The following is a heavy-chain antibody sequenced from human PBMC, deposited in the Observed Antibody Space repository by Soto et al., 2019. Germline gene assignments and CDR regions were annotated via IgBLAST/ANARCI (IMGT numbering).Heavy chain of an antibody. V-gene: IGHV1-18*01. CDR1: GYTFTTYG. CDR3: ARVGQPADP. CDR2: ISTNKGNT. Sequence: GASVKVSCKTSGYTFTTYGISWVRQATGQGLEWMGWISTNKGNTNYAQKFQGRVTMTTDTSASTAYMELSSLRSEDTAVYYCARVGQPADPWGQGTLVTVSS. J-gene: IGHJ5*02.